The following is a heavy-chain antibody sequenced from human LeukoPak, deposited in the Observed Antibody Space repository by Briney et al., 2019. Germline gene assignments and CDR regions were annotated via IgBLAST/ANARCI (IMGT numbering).Heavy chain of an antibody. D-gene: IGHD5-24*01. CDR3: ANSRDGYNLDY. Sequence: SETLSLTCTVSGGSISSYYWSWIRQPPGKGLEWIGYIYYSGSTNYNPSLKSRVTISVDTSKNQFSLKLSSVTAADTAVYYCANSRDGYNLDYWGQGTLVAVSS. CDR1: GGSISSYY. V-gene: IGHV4-59*01. J-gene: IGHJ4*02. CDR2: IYYSGST.